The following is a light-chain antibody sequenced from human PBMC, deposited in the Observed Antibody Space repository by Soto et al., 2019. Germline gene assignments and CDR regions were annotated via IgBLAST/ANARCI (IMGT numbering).Light chain of an antibody. Sequence: EIVLTQSPATLSLSPGERATLSCRASQSVSSYLAWYQQKPGQAPRLLIYDASNRATGIPARFSGSGSGTDFTLTISSLDPEDFATYYCQHYNSYSEAFGQGTKVELK. J-gene: IGKJ1*01. V-gene: IGKV3-11*01. CDR2: DAS. CDR3: QHYNSYSEA. CDR1: QSVSSY.